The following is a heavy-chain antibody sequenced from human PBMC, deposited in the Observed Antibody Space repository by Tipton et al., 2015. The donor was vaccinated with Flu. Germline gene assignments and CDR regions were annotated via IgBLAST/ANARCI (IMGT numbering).Heavy chain of an antibody. J-gene: IGHJ6*02. CDR1: DDSISSYY. CDR2: IYDSENS. V-gene: IGHV4-59*01. Sequence: LRLSCTVSDDSISSYYWSWIRQPPGKGLQWMGYIYDSENSKYNPSLKSRLTISVDSSKNQFSLRLTSVTAADTAVYYCARARAPYYYYAMDVWGQGITVTVSS. CDR3: ARARAPYYYYAMDV.